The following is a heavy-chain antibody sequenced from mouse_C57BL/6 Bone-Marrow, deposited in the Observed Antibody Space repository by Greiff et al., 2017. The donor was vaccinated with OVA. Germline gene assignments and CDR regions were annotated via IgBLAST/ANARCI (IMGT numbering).Heavy chain of an antibody. CDR2: IDPSDSYT. CDR1: GYTFTSYW. CDR3: ARRDWFAY. Sequence: QVQLQQPGAELVKPGASVKLSCKASGYTFTSYWMQWVKQRPGQGLVWIGEIDPSDSYTNYNQKFKGKATLTVDTSSSTAYMQLSSLTSEDSAVYYCARRDWFAYWGQGTLVTVSA. V-gene: IGHV1-50*01. J-gene: IGHJ3*01.